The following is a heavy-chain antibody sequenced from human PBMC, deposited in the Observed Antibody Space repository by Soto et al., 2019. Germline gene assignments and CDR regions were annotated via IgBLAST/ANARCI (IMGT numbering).Heavy chain of an antibody. J-gene: IGHJ6*02. CDR3: ARYYGGNKYYYGMDV. CDR1: GSFSGYY. V-gene: IGHV4-34*01. D-gene: IGHD4-17*01. CDR2: INHSGST. Sequence: GSFSGYYWSWIRQPPGKGLEWIGEINHSGSTNYNPSLKSRVTISVDTSKNQFSLKLSSVTAADTAVYYCARYYGGNKYYYGMDVWGQGTTVTVSS.